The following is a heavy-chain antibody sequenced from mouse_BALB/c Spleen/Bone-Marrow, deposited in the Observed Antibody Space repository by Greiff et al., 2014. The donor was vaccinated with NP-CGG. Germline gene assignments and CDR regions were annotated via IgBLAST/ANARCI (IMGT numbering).Heavy chain of an antibody. CDR2: ILPGSGGT. CDR1: GYTFSSYW. V-gene: IGHV1-9*01. Sequence: QVQLQQSGAELMKPGASVKISCKATGYTFSSYWIEWVKQRPGHGLEWIGEILPGSGGTNYNEKIKGKATFTADTSSNTAYMQLNSLTSEDSAVYYCARSMDYWGQGTSVTVSS. CDR3: ARSMDY. J-gene: IGHJ4*01.